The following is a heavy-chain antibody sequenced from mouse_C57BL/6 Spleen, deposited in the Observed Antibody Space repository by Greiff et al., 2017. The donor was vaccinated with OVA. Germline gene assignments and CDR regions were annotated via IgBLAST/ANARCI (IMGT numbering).Heavy chain of an antibody. D-gene: IGHD2-3*01. CDR2: IRLKSDNYAT. J-gene: IGHJ1*03. CDR3: TERGIYDGYSYWYFDV. V-gene: IGHV6-3*01. CDR1: GFTFSNYW. Sequence: EVHLVESGGGLVQPGGSMKLSCVASGFTFSNYWMNWVRQSPEKGLEWVAQIRLKSDNYATHYAESVKGRFTISRDDSKSSVYLQMNNLRAEDTGIYYCTERGIYDGYSYWYFDVWGTGTTVTVSS.